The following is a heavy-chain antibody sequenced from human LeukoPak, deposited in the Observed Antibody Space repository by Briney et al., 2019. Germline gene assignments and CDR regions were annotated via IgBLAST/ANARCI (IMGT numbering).Heavy chain of an antibody. D-gene: IGHD2-2*03. CDR3: TRARMGIVDVRTDY. CDR1: GFTFGDYA. V-gene: IGHV3-49*04. CDR2: IRSKAYGGTT. J-gene: IGHJ4*02. Sequence: GGSLRLSCTASGFTFGDYAMSWVRQAPGKGLEWVGFIRSKAYGGTTEYAASVKGRFTISRDDSKSIAYLQMNSLKTEDTAVYYCTRARMGIVDVRTDYWGQGTLVTVSS.